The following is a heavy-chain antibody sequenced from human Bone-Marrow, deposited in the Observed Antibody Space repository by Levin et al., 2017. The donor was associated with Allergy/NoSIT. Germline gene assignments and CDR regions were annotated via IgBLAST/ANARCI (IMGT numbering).Heavy chain of an antibody. CDR3: ARAGRYDY. D-gene: IGHD3-9*01. CDR2: INHSGST. J-gene: IGHJ4*02. V-gene: IGHV4-39*07. CDR1: GYSISGNTYY. Sequence: PSETLSLTCTVSGYSISGNTYYWGWIRQPPGKGLEWIGSINHSGSTYYNPSLQSRVTISVDTSKNQFSLKLTTVTAADTAVYYCARAGRYDYCSQGTLVTVSS.